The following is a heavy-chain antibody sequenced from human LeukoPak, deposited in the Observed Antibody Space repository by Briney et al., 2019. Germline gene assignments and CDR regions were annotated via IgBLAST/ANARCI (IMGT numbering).Heavy chain of an antibody. CDR1: GFTFSSYA. V-gene: IGHV3-30-3*01. J-gene: IGHJ6*02. D-gene: IGHD2-2*01. CDR2: ISYDGSNI. Sequence: PGGSLRLSCAASGFTFSSYAMHWVRQAPGKGLEWVAVISYDGSNIYYADSVKGRFTISRDNSKNTLYLQMNSLRAEDTAVYYCARDIVPAALYYGMDVWGQGTTVTVSS. CDR3: ARDIVPAALYYGMDV.